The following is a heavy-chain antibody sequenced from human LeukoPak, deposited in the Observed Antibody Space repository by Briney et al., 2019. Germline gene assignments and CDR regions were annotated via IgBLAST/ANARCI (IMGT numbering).Heavy chain of an antibody. D-gene: IGHD1-26*01. V-gene: IGHV3-23*01. CDR1: GSTFSSYA. CDR3: ARGAKWAYYFDY. J-gene: IGHJ4*02. Sequence: RGSLRLSCASSGSTFSSYAMSWVRQAPGKGLEWVSAISGGGGGTYYADSVKGRFTISRDNAKDTLYLHLNSLTAEDTAVYYCARGAKWAYYFDYWGQGTLVTVSS. CDR2: ISGGGGGT.